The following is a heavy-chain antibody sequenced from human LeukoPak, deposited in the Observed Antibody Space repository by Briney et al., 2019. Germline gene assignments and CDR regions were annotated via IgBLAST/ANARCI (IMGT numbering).Heavy chain of an antibody. CDR2: VNPKRGDT. Sequence: ASVRVSCKASGYTLTDYYIHWVRLAPGQGLEWMGWVNPKRGDTETAQKFQGRVAMTTDTSTSTVFLQLTSLISDDAAVYYCASLLGTYSRNYWGQGTLVTVSS. CDR1: GYTLTDYY. D-gene: IGHD1-26*01. V-gene: IGHV1-2*02. CDR3: ASLLGTYSRNY. J-gene: IGHJ4*02.